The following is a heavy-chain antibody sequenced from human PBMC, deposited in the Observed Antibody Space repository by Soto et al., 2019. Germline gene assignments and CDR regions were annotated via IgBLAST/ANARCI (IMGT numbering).Heavy chain of an antibody. Sequence: VASVKVSCKASGYTFTSYAIHWVRQAPGQRLEWMGWINAGNGNTKYSQKFQGRVTITRDTSASTAYMELSSLRSEDTAVYYCAREGEAAPGAFGYYGMDVWGQGTTVTVSS. CDR3: AREGEAAPGAFGYYGMDV. D-gene: IGHD6-6*01. V-gene: IGHV1-3*01. J-gene: IGHJ6*02. CDR1: GYTFTSYA. CDR2: INAGNGNT.